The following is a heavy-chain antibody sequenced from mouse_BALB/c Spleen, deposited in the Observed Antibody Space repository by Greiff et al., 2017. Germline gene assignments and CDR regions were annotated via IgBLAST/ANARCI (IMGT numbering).Heavy chain of an antibody. V-gene: IGHV5-17*02. J-gene: IGHJ4*01. Sequence: EVKLMESGGGLVQPGGSRKLSCAASGFTFSSFGMHWVRQAPETGLEWVAYISSGSSTIYYADTVKGRFTISRDNPKNTLFLQMTSLRSEDTAMYYCARSTMITLDYWGQGTSVTVSS. CDR2: ISSGSSTI. D-gene: IGHD2-4*01. CDR1: GFTFSSFG. CDR3: ARSTMITLDY.